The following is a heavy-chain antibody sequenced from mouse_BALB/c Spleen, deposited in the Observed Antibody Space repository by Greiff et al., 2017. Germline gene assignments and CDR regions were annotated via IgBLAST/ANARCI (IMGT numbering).Heavy chain of an antibody. J-gene: IGHJ4*01. Sequence: VQLQQSGAELARPGASVKLSCKASGYTFTSYWMQWVKQRPGQGLEWIGAIYPGDGDTRYTQKFKGKATLTADKSSSTAYMQLSSLASEDSAVYYCARWDYYGSSGYYAMDYWGQGTSVTVSS. CDR1: GYTFTSYW. CDR2: IYPGDGDT. CDR3: ARWDYYGSSGYYAMDY. D-gene: IGHD1-1*01. V-gene: IGHV1-87*01.